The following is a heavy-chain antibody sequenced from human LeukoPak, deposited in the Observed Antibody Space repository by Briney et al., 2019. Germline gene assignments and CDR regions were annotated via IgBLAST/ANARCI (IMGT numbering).Heavy chain of an antibody. V-gene: IGHV4-4*07. CDR3: ARGRSDILTGYPNWFDP. J-gene: IGHJ5*02. D-gene: IGHD3-9*01. CDR2: IYISGST. Sequence: SETLSLTCTVSGGSISTYYWSWIRQPAGKGLEWIGRIYISGSTNYNPSLKSRVTMSVDTSKKQFSLKLSSVTAADTAVYYCARGRSDILTGYPNWFDPWGQGTLVTVSS. CDR1: GGSISTYY.